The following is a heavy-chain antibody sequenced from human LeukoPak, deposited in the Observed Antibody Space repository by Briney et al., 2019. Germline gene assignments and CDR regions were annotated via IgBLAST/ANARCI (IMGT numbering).Heavy chain of an antibody. CDR1: GFTFRDYA. Sequence: GGSLRLSCAASGFTFRDYAMSWVRQAPGKWLEWVSVISDSGSNTDYADSVKDRFTISRDNSKNTLYLQMNSLRAEDTAVYYCAKRQAVTGDFDYWGQGALVTVSS. V-gene: IGHV3-23*01. J-gene: IGHJ4*02. D-gene: IGHD6-19*01. CDR3: AKRQAVTGDFDY. CDR2: ISDSGSNT.